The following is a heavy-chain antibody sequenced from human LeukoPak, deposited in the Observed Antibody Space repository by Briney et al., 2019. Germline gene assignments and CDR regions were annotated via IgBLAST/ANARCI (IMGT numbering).Heavy chain of an antibody. CDR3: ARGRGYSYGFSFDY. D-gene: IGHD5-18*01. CDR2: INHSGST. V-gene: IGHV4-34*01. Sequence: SETLSLTCAVYGGSFSGYYWSWIRQPPGKGLEWIGEINHSGSTNYNPSLKSRVTISVDTSKNQFSLKLSSVTAAGTAVYYCARGRGYSYGFSFDYWGQGTLVTVSS. J-gene: IGHJ4*02. CDR1: GGSFSGYY.